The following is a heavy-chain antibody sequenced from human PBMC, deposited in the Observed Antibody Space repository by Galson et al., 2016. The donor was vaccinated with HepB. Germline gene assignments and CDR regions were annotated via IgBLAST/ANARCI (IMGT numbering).Heavy chain of an antibody. V-gene: IGHV4-39*01. Sequence: SETLSLTCAVSGGSISSSGHYWGWIRQPPGKGLEWIGNIYNSEHTFYNPSLKSRVTISVDTSKKQFSLKLSSVTAADTAVYYCARTAARLHFDSWGQGTLVTVSS. D-gene: IGHD6-6*01. CDR3: ARTAARLHFDS. CDR2: IYNSEHT. J-gene: IGHJ4*01. CDR1: GGSISSSGHY.